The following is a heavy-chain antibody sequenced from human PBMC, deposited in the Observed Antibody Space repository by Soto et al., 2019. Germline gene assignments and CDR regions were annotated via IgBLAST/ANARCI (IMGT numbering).Heavy chain of an antibody. CDR1: GGSVSSGNHY. V-gene: IGHV4-61*01. CDR3: ARGRGYGYGIDY. Sequence: QVQLQESGPGLVKPSETLSLTCIVSGGSVSSGNHYWSWIRQPPGKVLEFIAFVLYSGGDNYNPSLKSRXXIXIXXSKNQFSLNLRSVTAADTAVYYCARGRGYGYGIDYWGQGILVTVSS. D-gene: IGHD5-18*01. J-gene: IGHJ4*02. CDR2: VLYSGGD.